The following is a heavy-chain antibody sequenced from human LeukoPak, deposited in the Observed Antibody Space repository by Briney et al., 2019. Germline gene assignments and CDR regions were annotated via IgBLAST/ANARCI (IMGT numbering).Heavy chain of an antibody. V-gene: IGHV5-51*01. Sequence: GESLKISCKGSGYSFASYWIGWVRQMPGKGLEWMGIIYPDDSDTRYSPSFQGQVTISADKSISTAYLQWSSLKASDTAMYYCARLLGGYLRYYYMDVWGKGTTVTVSS. CDR1: GYSFASYW. CDR3: ARLLGGYLRYYYMDV. J-gene: IGHJ6*03. D-gene: IGHD3-16*01. CDR2: IYPDDSDT.